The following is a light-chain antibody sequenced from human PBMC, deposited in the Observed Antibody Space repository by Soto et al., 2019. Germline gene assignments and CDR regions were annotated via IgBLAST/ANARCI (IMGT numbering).Light chain of an antibody. J-gene: IGKJ1*01. CDR3: QQYNDHWT. Sequence: IQMSQSPSSLSASIGDSVTITCRASQSISGWLAWYQQKPGKAPRLLIYDASTLESGVPSRFRGSGSGTEFSLTISSLQPDDFATYYCQQYNDHWTFGQGTKVDIK. CDR2: DAS. CDR1: QSISGW. V-gene: IGKV1-5*01.